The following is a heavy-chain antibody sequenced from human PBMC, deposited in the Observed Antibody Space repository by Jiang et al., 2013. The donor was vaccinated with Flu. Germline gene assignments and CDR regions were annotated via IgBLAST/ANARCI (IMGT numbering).Heavy chain of an antibody. CDR3: ARYRGTYQYSDY. V-gene: IGHV3-74*01. CDR2: ITGDGSSS. D-gene: IGHD1-26*01. Sequence: GLVWVSRITGDGSSSTYADSVKGRFTISRDNGKNTLYLQMNSLRAEDTGVYFCARYRGTYQYSDYWGQGTLVTVSS. J-gene: IGHJ4*02.